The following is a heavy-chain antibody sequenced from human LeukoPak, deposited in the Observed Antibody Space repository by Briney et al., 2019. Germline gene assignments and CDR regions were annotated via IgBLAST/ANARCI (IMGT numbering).Heavy chain of an antibody. Sequence: SETLSLTCTVSGGSISSYYWSWIRQPPGKGLEWIGYIYYSGSTNYNPSLKSRVTISVDTSKNQFSLKLSSVTAADTAVYYCARDPGYCSGGSCPFDYWGQGTLVTVSS. D-gene: IGHD2-15*01. J-gene: IGHJ4*02. CDR2: IYYSGST. CDR1: GGSISSYY. CDR3: ARDPGYCSGGSCPFDY. V-gene: IGHV4-59*01.